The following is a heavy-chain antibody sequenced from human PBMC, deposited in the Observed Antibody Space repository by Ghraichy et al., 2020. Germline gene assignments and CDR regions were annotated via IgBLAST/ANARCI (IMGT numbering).Heavy chain of an antibody. CDR1: GSTFSSYA. D-gene: IGHD3-10*01. J-gene: IGHJ4*02. V-gene: IGHV3-23*01. CDR2: ISGSAGTT. Sequence: GGSLRLSCAASGSTFSSYAMSWVRQAPGKGLEWVSGISGSAGTTYYADSVRGRFTISRDNSKNTLYLQMNSLRAEDMAVYYCARWAQSGSGSQDSLSFFDYWGQGTLVTVSS. CDR3: ARWAQSGSGSQDSLSFFDY.